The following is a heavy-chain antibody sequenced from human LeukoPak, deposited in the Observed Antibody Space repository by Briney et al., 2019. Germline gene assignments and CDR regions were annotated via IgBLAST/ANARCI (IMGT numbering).Heavy chain of an antibody. Sequence: TSETLSLTCTVSGGSISSYYWSWIRQPPGKGLEWIGYIYYSGSTNYNPSLKSRVTISVDTSKNQFSLKLSSVTAADTAVYYCARDTILIAAAPPQWYFDLWGRGTLVTVSS. D-gene: IGHD6-13*01. CDR2: IYYSGST. CDR1: GGSISSYY. CDR3: ARDTILIAAAPPQWYFDL. V-gene: IGHV4-59*01. J-gene: IGHJ2*01.